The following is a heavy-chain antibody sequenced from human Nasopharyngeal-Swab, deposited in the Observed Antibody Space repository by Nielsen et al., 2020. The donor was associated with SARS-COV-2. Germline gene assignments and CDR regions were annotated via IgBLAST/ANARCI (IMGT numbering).Heavy chain of an antibody. CDR1: GFTFSNYA. Sequence: GESLKISCEASGFTFSNYAMSWGRQAPGKGLEWVSTINNRGDDTHYVDSVRGRFTVSRDNSKNTLYLQMNSLRGEDTAIYYCVKDLAYDEVSWGQGTLVTVFS. D-gene: IGHD5-12*01. V-gene: IGHV3-23*01. J-gene: IGHJ5*02. CDR2: INNRGDDT. CDR3: VKDLAYDEVS.